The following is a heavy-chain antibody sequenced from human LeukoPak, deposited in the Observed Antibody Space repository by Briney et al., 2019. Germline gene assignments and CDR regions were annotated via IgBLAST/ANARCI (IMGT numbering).Heavy chain of an antibody. J-gene: IGHJ4*02. CDR3: ARDNLYHLDY. D-gene: IGHD2-2*01. CDR1: GGSISGYF. CDR2: IHYSGST. Sequence: SETLSLTCTVSGGSISGYFWSWIRQPPGKGLEWIGYIHYSGSTNYNPSLKSRVTISVDTSKNQFSLKLSSVTAADTAVYYCARDNLYHLDYWGQGTLVTVSS. V-gene: IGHV4-59*01.